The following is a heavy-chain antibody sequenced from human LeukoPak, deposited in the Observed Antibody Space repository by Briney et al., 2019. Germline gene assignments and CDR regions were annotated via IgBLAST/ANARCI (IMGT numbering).Heavy chain of an antibody. CDR2: IYYSGNT. Sequence: SETLSLTCTVSGGSISSSRYYWSWIRQPPGKGLEWIGYIYYSGNTNYSPSLKSRVTISVDTSKNQFSLRLSSVTAADTAVYYCARGPRGYCTGGSCYHYWGQGTLVTVSS. CDR1: GGSISSSRYY. CDR3: ARGPRGYCTGGSCYHY. D-gene: IGHD2-15*01. J-gene: IGHJ4*02. V-gene: IGHV4-61*01.